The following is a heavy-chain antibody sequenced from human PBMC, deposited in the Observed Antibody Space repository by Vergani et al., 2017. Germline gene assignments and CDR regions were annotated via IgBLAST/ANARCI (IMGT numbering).Heavy chain of an antibody. D-gene: IGHD3-3*01. CDR1: GGSFSGYY. J-gene: IGHJ3*02. CDR2: IYYSGST. Sequence: QVQLQQWGAGLLKPSETLSLTCAVYGGSFSGYYWSWIRQPPGKGLEWIWYIYYSGSTYYNPSLKSQVTISVDTSKNQFSLKLSSVTAADTAVYYCARGRVTIFGVVISRNDAFDIWGQGTMVTVSS. V-gene: IGHV4-34*01. CDR3: ARGRVTIFGVVISRNDAFDI.